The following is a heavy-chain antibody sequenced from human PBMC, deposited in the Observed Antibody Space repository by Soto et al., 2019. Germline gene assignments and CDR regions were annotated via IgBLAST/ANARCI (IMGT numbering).Heavy chain of an antibody. CDR2: INHSGST. D-gene: IGHD3-10*01. V-gene: IGHV4-34*01. J-gene: IGHJ6*02. CDR1: GGSFSGYY. Sequence: SGTLSLTCAVYGGSFSGYYWSWIRQPPGKGLEWIGEINHSGSTNYNPSLKSRVTISVDTSKNQFSLKLSSVTAADTAVYYCARLARGGGSRVGGMDVWGQGTTVTV. CDR3: ARLARGGGSRVGGMDV.